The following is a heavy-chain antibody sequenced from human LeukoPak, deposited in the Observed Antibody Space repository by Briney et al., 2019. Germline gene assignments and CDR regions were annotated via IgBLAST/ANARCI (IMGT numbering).Heavy chain of an antibody. Sequence: GGSLRLSCAASGFTVSDYYMSWIRQAPGKGLEWVSYISSSGSTIYYADSVKGRFTISRDNAKNSLYLQMNSLRAEDTAVYYCARDRELMAYYDFWSGYQMPLLDPWGQGTLVTVSS. V-gene: IGHV3-11*01. CDR1: GFTVSDYY. J-gene: IGHJ5*02. CDR2: ISSSGSTI. D-gene: IGHD3-3*01. CDR3: ARDRELMAYYDFWSGYQMPLLDP.